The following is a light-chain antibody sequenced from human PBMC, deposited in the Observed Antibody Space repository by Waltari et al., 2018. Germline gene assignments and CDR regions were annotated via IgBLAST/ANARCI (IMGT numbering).Light chain of an antibody. Sequence: FMLTQPHSVSESPGQTVTISCTRTSGSIGSNYVQWYQQRPGSAPTTVIYEDNQRPSGVPDRFSGSIDSSSNSASLTISGLKTEDEADYYCQSYDSSNQVFGGGTRLTVL. CDR2: EDN. CDR1: SGSIGSNY. J-gene: IGLJ3*02. V-gene: IGLV6-57*03. CDR3: QSYDSSNQV.